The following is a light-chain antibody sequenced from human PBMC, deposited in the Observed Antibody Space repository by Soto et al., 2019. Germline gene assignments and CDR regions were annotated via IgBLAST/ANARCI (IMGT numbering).Light chain of an antibody. CDR1: QNICSW. J-gene: IGKJ1*01. CDR3: QLYNSYSPAT. CDR2: DAS. Sequence: DIQMTQSPSTLSASVGDRVAIPCRASQNICSWLAWYQQKPGKAPQFLIYDASSLQSGVPSGFSGGGSGTDFSLTNSSLQPDDFATDYCQLYNSYSPATFGQGTKVEIK. V-gene: IGKV1-5*01.